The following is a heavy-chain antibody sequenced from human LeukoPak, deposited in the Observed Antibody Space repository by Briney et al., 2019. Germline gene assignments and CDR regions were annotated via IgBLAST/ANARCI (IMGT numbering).Heavy chain of an antibody. V-gene: IGHV4-30-2*01. CDR1: GGSISSGGYS. J-gene: IGHJ4*02. Sequence: PSETLSLTCAVSGGSISSGGYSWSWIRQPPGKGLEWIGYIYHSGSTYYNPSLKSRVTISVDRSKNQFSLKLSSVTAADTAVYYCARGGSVVRGVIPRDYWGQGTLVTVSS. CDR3: ARGGSVVRGVIPRDY. D-gene: IGHD3-10*01. CDR2: IYHSGST.